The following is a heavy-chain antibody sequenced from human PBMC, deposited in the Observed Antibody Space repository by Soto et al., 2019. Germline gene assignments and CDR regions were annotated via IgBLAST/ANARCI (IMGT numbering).Heavy chain of an antibody. J-gene: IGHJ5*02. Sequence: SVKVSCKASGGTFSSYAISWVRQAPGQGLEWMGGIIPIFGTANYAQKFQGRVTITADESTSTAYMELSSLRSEDTAVYYCARSYCSGGSCYSSGNWFDPWGQGALVTVSS. CDR2: IIPIFGTA. V-gene: IGHV1-69*13. CDR1: GGTFSSYA. CDR3: ARSYCSGGSCYSSGNWFDP. D-gene: IGHD2-15*01.